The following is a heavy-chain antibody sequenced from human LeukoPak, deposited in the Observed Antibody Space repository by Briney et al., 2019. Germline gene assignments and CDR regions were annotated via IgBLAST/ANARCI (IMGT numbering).Heavy chain of an antibody. Sequence: GGSLRLSCAASGFTFSSYTMNWVRQAPGKGLEWVSSISSRSSIYYADSMKGRFTISRDNAKNSLYLQMNSLRAEDTAVYYCAKSFWWFGEFSPFDYWGQGTLVTVSS. CDR1: GFTFSSYT. CDR3: AKSFWWFGEFSPFDY. D-gene: IGHD3-10*01. J-gene: IGHJ4*02. CDR2: ISSRSSI. V-gene: IGHV3-21*01.